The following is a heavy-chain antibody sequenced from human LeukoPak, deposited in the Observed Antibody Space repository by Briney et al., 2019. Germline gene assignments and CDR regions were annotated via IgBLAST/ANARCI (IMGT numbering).Heavy chain of an antibody. V-gene: IGHV4-34*01. CDR3: ARESSGWYYYGMDV. D-gene: IGHD6-19*01. Sequence: PSETLSLTCAVYGGSFSGYYWSWIRQPPGKGLEWIGEINHSGSTNYNPSLKSRVTISVDTSKNQFSLKLSSVTAADTAVYYCARESSGWYYYGMDVWGQGTTVTVSS. J-gene: IGHJ6*02. CDR1: GGSFSGYY. CDR2: INHSGST.